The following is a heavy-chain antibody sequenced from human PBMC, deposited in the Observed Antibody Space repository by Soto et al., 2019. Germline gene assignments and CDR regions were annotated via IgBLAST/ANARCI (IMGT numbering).Heavy chain of an antibody. D-gene: IGHD4-17*01. J-gene: IGHJ4*02. CDR2: IYYSGST. Sequence: SETLSLTCTVSGGSISSYYWSWIRQPPGKGLEWIGYIYYSGSTNYNPSLKSRVTISVDTSKNQFSLKLSSVTAADTAVYYCASLVYGTKYFAYGGQGPLVTVSP. V-gene: IGHV4-59*01. CDR3: ASLVYGTKYFAY. CDR1: GGSISSYY.